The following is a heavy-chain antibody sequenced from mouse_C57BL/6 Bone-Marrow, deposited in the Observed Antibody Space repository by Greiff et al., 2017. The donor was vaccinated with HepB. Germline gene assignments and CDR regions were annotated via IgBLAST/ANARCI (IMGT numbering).Heavy chain of an antibody. CDR1: GFSLTSYG. V-gene: IGHV2-5*01. D-gene: IGHD1-1*01. CDR2: IWRGGST. CDR3: AKKSLIYYYGSRYFDV. Sequence: VQLQQSGPGLVQPSQSLSITCTVSGFSLTSYGVHWVRQSPGKGLEWLGVIWRGGSTDYNAAFMSRLSITKDNSKSQVFFKMNSLQADDTAIYYCAKKSLIYYYGSRYFDVWGTGTTVTVSS. J-gene: IGHJ1*03.